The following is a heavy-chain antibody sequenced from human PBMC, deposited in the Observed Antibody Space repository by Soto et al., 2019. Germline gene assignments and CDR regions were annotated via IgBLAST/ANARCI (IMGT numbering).Heavy chain of an antibody. CDR1: GFTFSSYA. CDR3: ARETYYDVWSGPYYGRDV. CDR2: ISYDGSNK. Sequence: QVQLVESGGGVVQPGRSLRLSCAASGFTFSSYAMHWVRQAPGKGLEWVAVISYDGSNKYYADSVKGRFTISRDNSKNTLYLQMNSLRAEDTAVYFCARETYYDVWSGPYYGRDVWGQGTTVTVSS. D-gene: IGHD3-3*01. J-gene: IGHJ6*02. V-gene: IGHV3-30-3*01.